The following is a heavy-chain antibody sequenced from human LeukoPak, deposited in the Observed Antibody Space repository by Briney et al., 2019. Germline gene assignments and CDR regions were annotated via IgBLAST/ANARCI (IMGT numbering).Heavy chain of an antibody. V-gene: IGHV4-34*01. Sequence: SETLSLTCAVYGGSFSGYYWSWIRQPPGKGLEWIGEISHSGSTNYNPSLKSRVTISVDTSKNQFSLKLSSVTAADTAVYYCARQAVAGGFDYWGQGTLVTVSS. CDR1: GGSFSGYY. CDR3: ARQAVAGGFDY. J-gene: IGHJ4*02. CDR2: ISHSGST. D-gene: IGHD6-19*01.